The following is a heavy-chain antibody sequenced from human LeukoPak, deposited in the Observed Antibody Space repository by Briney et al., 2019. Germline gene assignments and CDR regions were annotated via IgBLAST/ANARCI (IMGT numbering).Heavy chain of an antibody. V-gene: IGHV3-21*03. Sequence: GGSLRLSCAASEFTFSVYSMNWVRQAPGKGLEWVSSIDSSSSYIYYADSVKGRFTISRDNAKNSLYLQMNSLRAEDTAVYYCARDLNLVGAYWGQGTLVTVSS. J-gene: IGHJ4*02. D-gene: IGHD1-26*01. CDR3: ARDLNLVGAY. CDR2: IDSSSSYI. CDR1: EFTFSVYS.